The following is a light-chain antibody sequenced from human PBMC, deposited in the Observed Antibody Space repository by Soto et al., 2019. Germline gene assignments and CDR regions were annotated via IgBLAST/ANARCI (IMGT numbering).Light chain of an antibody. CDR1: QSVSSY. CDR2: DAS. CDR3: QQRSNWPRFT. Sequence: EIVLTQSPAILSLSPGERATLSCRASQSVSSYLAWYQQKPGQAPRLLIYDASNRATGIPARFSGSGSGTDFTLTISSLEPEDFAVYYCQQRSNWPRFTFGQGTRLQI. J-gene: IGKJ5*01. V-gene: IGKV3-11*01.